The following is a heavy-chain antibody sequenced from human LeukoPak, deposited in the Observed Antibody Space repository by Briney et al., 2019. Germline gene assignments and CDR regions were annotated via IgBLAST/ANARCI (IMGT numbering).Heavy chain of an antibody. D-gene: IGHD5-18*01. CDR3: ARDVRYSYGSQYCDY. Sequence: ASVTVSCKASGYTFTTFGLSWVRQAPGQGLEWMGWISAYNGNTRYTQKLQGRVTMTTDTSTTTAYMELRSLGSDDTAVYYCARDVRYSYGSQYCDYWGQGTLVTVSS. V-gene: IGHV1-18*01. J-gene: IGHJ4*02. CDR2: ISAYNGNT. CDR1: GYTFTTFG.